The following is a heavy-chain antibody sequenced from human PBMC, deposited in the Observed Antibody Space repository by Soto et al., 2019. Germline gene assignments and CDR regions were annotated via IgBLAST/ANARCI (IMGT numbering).Heavy chain of an antibody. D-gene: IGHD6-6*01. CDR3: ARPYFSSSSMFDY. CDR2: IYHTGTT. CDR1: GDSISSSTYY. V-gene: IGHV4-39*01. Sequence: PSETLSLTCTVSGDSISSSTYYWGWIRQPPGKGLAWIGCIYHTGTTYYNPSLKSRVTISVDTSKNQFSLKLSSVTAADTAVYYCARPYFSSSSMFDYWGQGTLVTVSS. J-gene: IGHJ4*02.